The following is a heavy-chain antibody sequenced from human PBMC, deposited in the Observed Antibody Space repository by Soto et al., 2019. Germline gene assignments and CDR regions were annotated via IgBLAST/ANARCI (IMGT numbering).Heavy chain of an antibody. CDR1: GYIFTSYG. V-gene: IGHV1-18*01. D-gene: IGHD4-17*01. Sequence: QVQLVQSGAEVKKPEASVKVSCKASGYIFTSYGISWVRQAPGQGLEWMGWISAYNGNTNYAQKFHGRVTMTTDTSTPTAYMELRSLRSDDTAVYYCARGIRGAYGDLFDYWGQGTLVTVSS. CDR3: ARGIRGAYGDLFDY. J-gene: IGHJ4*02. CDR2: ISAYNGNT.